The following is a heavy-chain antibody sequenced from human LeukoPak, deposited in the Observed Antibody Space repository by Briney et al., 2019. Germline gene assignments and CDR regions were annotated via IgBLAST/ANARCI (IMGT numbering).Heavy chain of an antibody. CDR1: GGSISSGGYY. J-gene: IGHJ4*02. D-gene: IGHD1-26*01. Sequence: SETLSLTCTVSGGSISSGGYYWSWILQPAGNGLDWIGRIYTSGSTNYNPSLKSRVTISVDTSKNQFSLKLSSVTAADTAVYYCARELGSGTYGEYYFDYWGQGTLVTVSS. CDR2: IYTSGST. V-gene: IGHV4-61*02. CDR3: ARELGSGTYGEYYFDY.